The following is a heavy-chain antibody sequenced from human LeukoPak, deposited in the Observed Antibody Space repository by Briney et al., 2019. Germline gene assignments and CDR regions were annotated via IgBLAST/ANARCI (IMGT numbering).Heavy chain of an antibody. CDR2: IKQDGSDK. CDR1: GFTFSSYW. J-gene: IGHJ4*02. D-gene: IGHD5-18*01. CDR3: AKSHSYGFDY. V-gene: IGHV3-7*01. Sequence: PGGSLRLSCAASGFTFSSYWMSWVRQAPGKGLEWVANIKQDGSDKCYVDSVKGRFTISRDNAKNSLYLQMNSLRAEDTAVYYCAKSHSYGFDYWGQGTLVTVSS.